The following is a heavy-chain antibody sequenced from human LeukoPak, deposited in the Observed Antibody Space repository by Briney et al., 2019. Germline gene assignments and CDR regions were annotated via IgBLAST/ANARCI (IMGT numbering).Heavy chain of an antibody. V-gene: IGHV4-4*07. CDR2: IYTSGST. CDR3: ARGTVPNAFDI. CDR1: GGSISTYY. J-gene: IGHJ3*02. Sequence: SETLSLTCTVSGGSISTYYWSWIRQPAGKGLEWIGRIYTSGSTNYNPSLKSRVAMSVDTSKNQFSLKLSSVTAADTAVYFCARGTVPNAFDIWGQGTMVTVS. D-gene: IGHD1/OR15-1a*01.